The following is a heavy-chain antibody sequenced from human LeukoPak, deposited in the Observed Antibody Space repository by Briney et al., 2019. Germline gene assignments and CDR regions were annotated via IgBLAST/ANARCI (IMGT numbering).Heavy chain of an antibody. Sequence: PGGSLRLSCAASRFTFSTYGVHWVRQAPGKGLEWVAVISYDGSNKYYADSVKGRFTISRDNSKNTLYLQMNSLRVEDTAVYYCAKVIVSGYRDAFDIWGQGTMVTVSS. CDR3: AKVIVSGYRDAFDI. V-gene: IGHV3-30*18. D-gene: IGHD6-13*01. CDR2: ISYDGSNK. CDR1: RFTFSTYG. J-gene: IGHJ3*02.